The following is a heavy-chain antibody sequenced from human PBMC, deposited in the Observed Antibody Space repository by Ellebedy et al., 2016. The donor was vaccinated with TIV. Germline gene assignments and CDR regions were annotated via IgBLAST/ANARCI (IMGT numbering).Heavy chain of an antibody. J-gene: IGHJ4*02. CDR2: IYTGGII. D-gene: IGHD6-13*01. CDR3: ARDDSITAALLE. Sequence: PGGSLRLSCAASGVTVSSNYMNWVRQAPGTGLEWVSVIYTGGIIYYADSVKGRFTTSRDNSKNTVYLQMNSLRAEDTAMYYCARDDSITAALLEWGQGTLVTVSS. V-gene: IGHV3-66*01. CDR1: GVTVSSNY.